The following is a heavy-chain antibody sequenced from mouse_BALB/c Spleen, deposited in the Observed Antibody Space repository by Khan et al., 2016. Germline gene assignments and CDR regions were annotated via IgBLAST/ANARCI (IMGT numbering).Heavy chain of an antibody. J-gene: IGHJ2*01. V-gene: IGHV1-7*01. CDR3: ARREDY. Sequence: QVQLQQPGAELAKPGASVKMSCKATGYTFTSYWMHWVKQRPGQGLEWIGYINPSTGYTEYNQKFKDKATLTADKSSSTAYMQLSSLTSEDSAVXYCARREDYWGQGTTLTVSS. CDR1: GYTFTSYW. CDR2: INPSTGYT.